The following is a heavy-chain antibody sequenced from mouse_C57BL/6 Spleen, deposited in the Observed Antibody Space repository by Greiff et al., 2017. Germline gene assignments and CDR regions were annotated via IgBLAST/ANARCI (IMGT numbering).Heavy chain of an antibody. V-gene: IGHV1-15*01. Sequence: VKLMESGAELVRPGASVTLSCKASGYTFTDYEMHWVKQTPVHGLEWIGAIDPETGGTAYNQKFKGKAILTADKSSSTAYMELRSLTSEDSAVYYCTRYYGSVYYAMDYWGQGTSVTVSS. CDR1: GYTFTDYE. D-gene: IGHD1-1*01. CDR2: IDPETGGT. J-gene: IGHJ4*01. CDR3: TRYYGSVYYAMDY.